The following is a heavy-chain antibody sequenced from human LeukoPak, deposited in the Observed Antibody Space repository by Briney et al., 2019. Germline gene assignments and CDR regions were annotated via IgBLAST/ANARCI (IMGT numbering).Heavy chain of an antibody. CDR3: ARQLLWFDY. CDR1: GGSISSSSYY. D-gene: IGHD3-10*01. Sequence: KPSETLSLTCTVSGGSISSSSYYWGWLRQPPGKGLEWIGSIYYSGSTYYNPSLKSRVTISVDTSKNQFSLKLSSVTAADTAVYYCARQLLWFDYWGQGTLVTVSS. V-gene: IGHV4-39*01. CDR2: IYYSGST. J-gene: IGHJ4*02.